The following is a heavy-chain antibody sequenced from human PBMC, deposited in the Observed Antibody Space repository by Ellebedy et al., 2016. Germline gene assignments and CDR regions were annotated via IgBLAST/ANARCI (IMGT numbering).Heavy chain of an antibody. V-gene: IGHV3-48*02. CDR2: ITSSSSDI. Sequence: GGSLRLSCAASGFTFSSYNMNWVRQAPGKGLEWVSYITSSSSDIYYADSVRGRFTMSRDNAKNSLYLQMNSLRDEDTAVYFCARDKSDYYASGSFSFDYWGQGTLVTVSS. CDR3: ARDKSDYYASGSFSFDY. CDR1: GFTFSSYN. J-gene: IGHJ4*02. D-gene: IGHD3-10*01.